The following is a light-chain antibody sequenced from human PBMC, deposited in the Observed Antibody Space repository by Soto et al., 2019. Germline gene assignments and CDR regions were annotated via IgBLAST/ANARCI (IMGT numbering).Light chain of an antibody. CDR1: QGISNY. CDR3: QKYNSAPLT. CDR2: DAS. Sequence: DIQLTQSRSPLSASVGDRVTITCRASQGISNYLAWYQQKPGKVPKLLIYDASTLQSGVPSRFSGSGSGTDFPLTISSLQPEDVATYYCQKYNSAPLTFGPGTKVDIK. V-gene: IGKV1-27*01. J-gene: IGKJ3*01.